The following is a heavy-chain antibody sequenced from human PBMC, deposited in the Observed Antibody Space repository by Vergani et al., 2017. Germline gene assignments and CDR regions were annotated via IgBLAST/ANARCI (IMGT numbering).Heavy chain of an antibody. V-gene: IGHV4-30-4*08. J-gene: IGHJ5*02. CDR1: GGSISSGDYY. CDR2: IYYSGST. Sequence: QVQLQESGPGLVKPSQTLSLTCTVSGGSISSGDYYWSWVRQPPGKGLEWIGYIYYSGSTYYNPSLKSRLTISVDTSKNRFSLKLSSVTAADTAVYYCARDSPGGYYGSEGWFDPWGQGTLVTVSS. D-gene: IGHD3-10*01. CDR3: ARDSPGGYYGSEGWFDP.